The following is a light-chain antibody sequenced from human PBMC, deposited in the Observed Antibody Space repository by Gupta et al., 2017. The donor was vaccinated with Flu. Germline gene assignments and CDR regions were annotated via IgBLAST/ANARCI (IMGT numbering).Light chain of an antibody. Sequence: SLGERATVGDKVSQSVLWYSSNKNYLAWYQQKPGQAPKLLIQWASTRETGVPYRLSGSGSGTDFTLTISSLQAEDFAVYYCQQYYSIPLTFGGGTKVEIK. V-gene: IGKV4-1*01. J-gene: IGKJ4*01. CDR2: WAS. CDR3: QQYYSIPLT. CDR1: QSVLWYSSNKNY.